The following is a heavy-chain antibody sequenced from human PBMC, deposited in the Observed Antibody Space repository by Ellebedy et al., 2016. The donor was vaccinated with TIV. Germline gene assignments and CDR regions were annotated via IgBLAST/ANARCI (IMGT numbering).Heavy chain of an antibody. CDR1: GFTVSSTY. D-gene: IGHD1-26*01. CDR2: IYSDGST. V-gene: IGHV3-66*01. J-gene: IGHJ4*02. CDR3: RAWIAGASH. Sequence: GESLKISCAASGFTVSSTYMNWVRQAPGKGLEWVSVIYSDGSTYYADSVKGRFTFSRDISKNTLYLQMNSLKIEDTAIYYCRAWIAGASHWGQGTLVTVSS.